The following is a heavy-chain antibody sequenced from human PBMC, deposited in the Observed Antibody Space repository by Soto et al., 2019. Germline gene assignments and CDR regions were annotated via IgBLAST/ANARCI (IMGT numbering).Heavy chain of an antibody. CDR2: IYSGGST. Sequence: EVQLVESGGGLVQPGGSLRLSCAASGFTVSSNYMSWVRQAPGKGLEWVSVIYSGGSTYYADSVKGRFTISRDNSKNTLYLQMNSLRAGDTAVYYCARDTPTTVNGYYGMDVWGQGTTVTVSS. V-gene: IGHV3-66*01. CDR3: ARDTPTTVNGYYGMDV. D-gene: IGHD4-4*01. J-gene: IGHJ6*02. CDR1: GFTVSSNY.